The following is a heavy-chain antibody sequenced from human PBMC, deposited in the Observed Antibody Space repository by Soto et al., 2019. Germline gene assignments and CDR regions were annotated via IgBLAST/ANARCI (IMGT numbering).Heavy chain of an antibody. CDR1: GFTFSSYS. Sequence: PGGSLRLSCAASGFTFSSYSTNCVRQAPGKGLEWVSSISSSSSYIYYADSVKGRFTISRDNAKNSLYLQMNSLRAEDTAVYYCARSRGSEEYYYYYGMDVWGQGTTVTVSS. CDR2: ISSSSSYI. J-gene: IGHJ6*02. CDR3: ARSRGSEEYYYYYGMDV. V-gene: IGHV3-21*01. D-gene: IGHD2-2*01.